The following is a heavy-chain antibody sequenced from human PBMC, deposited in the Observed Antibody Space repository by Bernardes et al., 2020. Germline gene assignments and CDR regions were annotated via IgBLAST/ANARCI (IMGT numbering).Heavy chain of an antibody. CDR1: GGTFSSYA. CDR2: IIPIFGTA. CDR3: ARDIPSDSSGPPHYYYGMDG. Sequence: SVQVPCKASGGTFSSYAISWVRHDPAQGLEWMVGIIPIFGTANYAQKFQGRVTITADDATTTAYMELSSLRSEDTAVYYCARDIPSDSSGPPHYYYGMDGWGQGTTVTVSS. D-gene: IGHD3-22*01. J-gene: IGHJ6*02. V-gene: IGHV1-69*13.